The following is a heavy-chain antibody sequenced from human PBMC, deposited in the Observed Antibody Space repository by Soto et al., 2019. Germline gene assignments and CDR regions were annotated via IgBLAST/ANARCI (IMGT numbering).Heavy chain of an antibody. D-gene: IGHD2-8*01. CDR1: GFTFSSYG. Sequence: QVQLVESGGGVVQPGRSLRLSCAASGFTFSSYGMHWVRQAPGKGLEWVAVISYDGSNKYYADSVKGRFTISRDNSKNTLYLQMNSLRAEDTAVYYCAKGKGLLYSYYYYGMDVWGQGTTVTVSS. J-gene: IGHJ6*02. CDR3: AKGKGLLYSYYYYGMDV. CDR2: ISYDGSNK. V-gene: IGHV3-30*18.